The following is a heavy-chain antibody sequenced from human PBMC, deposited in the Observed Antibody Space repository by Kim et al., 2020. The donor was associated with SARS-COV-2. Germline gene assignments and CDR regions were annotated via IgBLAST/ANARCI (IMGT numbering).Heavy chain of an antibody. V-gene: IGHV3-30*18. J-gene: IGHJ6*02. D-gene: IGHD3-10*01. CDR3: AKDVLRGVNFHYYGRDV. CDR2: ISYDGSNK. CDR1: GFTFSTYG. Sequence: GGSLRLSCAASGFTFSTYGMHWVRQAPGKGLEWVALISYDGSNKYYADSVKGRFTISRDNSKNTLYLQMDSLRAEDTAVYYCAKDVLRGVNFHYYGRDVWGQGTSVTVSS.